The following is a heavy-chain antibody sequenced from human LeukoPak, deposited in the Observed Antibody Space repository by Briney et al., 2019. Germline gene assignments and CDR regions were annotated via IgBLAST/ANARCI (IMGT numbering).Heavy chain of an antibody. V-gene: IGHV3-23*01. CDR2: ISGSGGST. J-gene: IGHJ6*02. Sequence: GGSLRLSCAASGFTFSSYAMSWVRQAPGKGLEWVSAISGSGGSTYYADSVKGRFTISRDNSKNTLYLQMNSLRAEDTAVYYCAKSQDSSGYAYGYYYYGMDVWGQGTTVTVSS. D-gene: IGHD3-22*01. CDR3: AKSQDSSGYAYGYYYYGMDV. CDR1: GFTFSSYA.